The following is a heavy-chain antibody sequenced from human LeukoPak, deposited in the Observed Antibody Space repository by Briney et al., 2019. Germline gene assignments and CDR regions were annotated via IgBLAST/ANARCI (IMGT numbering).Heavy chain of an antibody. CDR1: GFXFSSYG. J-gene: IGHJ4*02. CDR2: IWYDGSNK. D-gene: IGHD1-1*01. Sequence: PGRSLRLSCAASGFXFSSYGIHWVRQAPGKGLEWVAVIWYDGSNKYYADSVQGRFTISRDNSKNTLYLQMNSLRAEDTAVYYCAKEGTGIHFDYWGQGTLVTVSS. CDR3: AKEGTGIHFDY. V-gene: IGHV3-33*06.